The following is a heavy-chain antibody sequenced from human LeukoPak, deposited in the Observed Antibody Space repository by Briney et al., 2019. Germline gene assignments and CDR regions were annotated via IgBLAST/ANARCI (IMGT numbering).Heavy chain of an antibody. CDR3: AREGDISGGYLDY. D-gene: IGHD3-16*01. Sequence: GASVKVSCKASGGTFSSYAISWVRQAPGQGLEWMGGIIPIFGTANYAQKFQGRVTITADKSTSTAYMELSSLRSEDTAVYYCAREGDISGGYLDYWGQGTLVTVSS. V-gene: IGHV1-69*06. CDR1: GGTFSSYA. CDR2: IIPIFGTA. J-gene: IGHJ4*02.